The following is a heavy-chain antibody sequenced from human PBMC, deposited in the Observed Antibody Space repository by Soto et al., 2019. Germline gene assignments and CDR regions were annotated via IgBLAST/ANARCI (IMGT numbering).Heavy chain of an antibody. D-gene: IGHD7-27*01. CDR3: ARDLGAFDI. Sequence: PSQTLSLTCAISGDSVSSNSAAWTWTRQSPSRGLEWLGRTYYRYKWYHDYAVSVKSRITINPDTSRNQFSLQLISVTPEDTAVYYCARDLGAFDIWGQGTTVTVSS. CDR1: GDSVSSNSAA. J-gene: IGHJ3*02. V-gene: IGHV6-1*01. CDR2: TYYRYKWYH.